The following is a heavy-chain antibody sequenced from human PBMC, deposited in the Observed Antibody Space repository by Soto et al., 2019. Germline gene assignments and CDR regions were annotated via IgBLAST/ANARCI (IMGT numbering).Heavy chain of an antibody. Sequence: ASVKVSSKASRYTFTNYGINWVRQAPGQGLEWMVWISPFTGDTHYTQSLQFIITMTTDTSTTTAYMERRSHSSADPAVYYCARSCSGGSCHSAYWGQRSLVTVSS. CDR2: ISPFTGDT. J-gene: IGHJ4*02. CDR1: RYTFTNYG. V-gene: IGHV1-18*04. CDR3: ARSCSGGSCHSAY. D-gene: IGHD6-19*01.